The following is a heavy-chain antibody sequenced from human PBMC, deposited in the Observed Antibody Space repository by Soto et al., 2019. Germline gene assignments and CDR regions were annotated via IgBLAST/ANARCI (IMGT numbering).Heavy chain of an antibody. CDR2: LYSGGTA. D-gene: IGHD3-16*02. CDR1: GFSVSSKY. Sequence: GGSLRLSCAASGFSVSSKYMSWVRQAPGKGLEWVSILYSGGTAYYADSVKGRFTISSDYSKNTLYLQMNNLRVEDTAVYYCARGGRLGEFSPLDYWGQGTLVTVSS. V-gene: IGHV3-53*01. CDR3: ARGGRLGEFSPLDY. J-gene: IGHJ4*02.